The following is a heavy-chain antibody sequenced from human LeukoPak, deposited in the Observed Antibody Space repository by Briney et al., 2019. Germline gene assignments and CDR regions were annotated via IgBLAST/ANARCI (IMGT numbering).Heavy chain of an antibody. V-gene: IGHV3-23*01. CDR1: GFTVSSNY. J-gene: IGHJ4*02. CDR3: AKEQQLVLYYFDY. D-gene: IGHD6-13*01. Sequence: GGSLRLSCAASGFTVSSNYMSWVRQAPGKGLEWVSVISGSGGSTYYADSVKGRFTISRDNSKNTLYLQMNSLRAEDTAVYYCAKEQQLVLYYFDYWGQGTLVTVSS. CDR2: ISGSGGST.